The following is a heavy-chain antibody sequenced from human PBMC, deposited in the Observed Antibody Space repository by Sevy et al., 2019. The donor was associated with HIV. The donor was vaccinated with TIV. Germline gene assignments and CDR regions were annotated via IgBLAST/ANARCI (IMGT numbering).Heavy chain of an antibody. CDR2: ISYDGSNK. D-gene: IGHD3-22*01. CDR3: ARDPYYYDSSDPTGHYFDY. J-gene: IGHJ4*02. Sequence: GGSLRLSCAASEFTFSSYAMHWVRQAPGKGLEWVAVISYDGSNKYYVDSVKGRFTISRDNSKNTLFLQMNSLRAEDTAVYYCARDPYYYDSSDPTGHYFDYWGQGTLVTVSS. CDR1: EFTFSSYA. V-gene: IGHV3-30-3*01.